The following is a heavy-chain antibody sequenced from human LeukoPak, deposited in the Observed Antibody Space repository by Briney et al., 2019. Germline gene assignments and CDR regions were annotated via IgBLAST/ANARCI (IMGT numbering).Heavy chain of an antibody. CDR2: VHNVGST. D-gene: IGHD6-19*01. CDR1: GVSTTNGIYY. CDR3: ARHAEYNSGWHFYLDH. Sequence: SETLSLTCTVSGVSTTNGIYYWAWIRQPPGKGLEWIGSVHNVGSTYYNLSLRSRVTMSVDTSKNQFSLRLNSVTAADTAVYYCARHAEYNSGWHFYLDHWGQGILVTVSS. V-gene: IGHV4-39*01. J-gene: IGHJ4*02.